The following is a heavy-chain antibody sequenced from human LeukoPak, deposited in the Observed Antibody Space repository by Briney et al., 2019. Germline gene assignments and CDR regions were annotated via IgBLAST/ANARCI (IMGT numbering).Heavy chain of an antibody. CDR3: TYGDYDANYFDY. J-gene: IGHJ4*02. D-gene: IGHD4-17*01. CDR1: GYTFTNYY. V-gene: IGHV1-46*01. CDR2: INPSGGST. Sequence: GASVKVSCKASGYTFTNYYMHWVRQAPGQGLEWMGIINPSGGSTSYAQKFQGRVTMTRATSTSTVYMELSSLRSEDTAVYYCTYGDYDANYFDYWGQGTLVTVSS.